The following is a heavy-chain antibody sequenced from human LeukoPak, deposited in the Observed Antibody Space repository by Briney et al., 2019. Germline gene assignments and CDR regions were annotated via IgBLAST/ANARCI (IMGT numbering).Heavy chain of an antibody. J-gene: IGHJ6*03. CDR3: ARVSPYYYDSSGYHWGSYYYYYMDV. V-gene: IGHV3-21*01. CDR1: GFPFSSYW. D-gene: IGHD3-22*01. CDR2: ISGNSSYI. Sequence: GGSLRLSCAASGFPFSSYWMSWVRQAPGKGLEWVSSISGNSSYIYYADSVKGRFTISRDNAKNSLYLQMNSLRAEDTAVYYCARVSPYYYDSSGYHWGSYYYYYMDVWGKGTTVTVSS.